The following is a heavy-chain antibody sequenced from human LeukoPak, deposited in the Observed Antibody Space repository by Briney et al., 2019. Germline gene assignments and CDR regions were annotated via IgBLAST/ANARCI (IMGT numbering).Heavy chain of an antibody. Sequence: SVKVSCKASGGTFSSYAISWVRQAPGQGLEWMEGIIPIFGTANYAQKFQGRVTITADESTSTAYMELSSLRSEDTAVYYCARVLRHFDWLFRQSYFDYWGQGTLVTVSS. CDR2: IIPIFGTA. V-gene: IGHV1-69*13. CDR3: ARVLRHFDWLFRQSYFDY. CDR1: GGTFSSYA. J-gene: IGHJ4*02. D-gene: IGHD3-9*01.